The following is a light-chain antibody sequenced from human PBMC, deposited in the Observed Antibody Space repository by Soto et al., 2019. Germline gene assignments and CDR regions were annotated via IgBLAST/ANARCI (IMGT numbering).Light chain of an antibody. CDR3: ETWDSNTRV. Sequence: QPVLTQSSSASASLGSSVKLTCTLSSGHSSYIIAWHQQQPGKAPRYLMKLEGSGSYNKGSGVPDRFSGSSSGADRYLTIPTLQLEEGAVYYCETWDSNTRVFGGGTKLTVL. J-gene: IGLJ2*01. V-gene: IGLV4-60*02. CDR2: LEGSGSY. CDR1: SGHSSYI.